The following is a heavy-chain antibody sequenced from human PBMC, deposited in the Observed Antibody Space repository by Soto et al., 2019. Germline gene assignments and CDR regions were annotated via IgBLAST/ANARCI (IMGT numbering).Heavy chain of an antibody. V-gene: IGHV3-11*01. CDR1: GFTFSDYY. CDR2: ISSSGSTI. D-gene: IGHD2-2*01. J-gene: IGHJ5*02. Sequence: QVQLVESGGGLVKPGGSLRLSCAASGFTFSDYYMSWIRQAPGKGLEWVSYISSSGSTIYSAASVKGRFTISRENAKKSMYLQMNSLRAEDTAVYYCARVTAPLGVVPGGWFAPWGQGTLVTVSS. CDR3: ARVTAPLGVVPGGWFAP.